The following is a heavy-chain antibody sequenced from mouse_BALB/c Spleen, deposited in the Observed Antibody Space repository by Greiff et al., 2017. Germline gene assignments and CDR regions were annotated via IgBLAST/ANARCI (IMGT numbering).Heavy chain of an antibody. D-gene: IGHD4-1*02. Sequence: VQLQQSGGGLVKPGGSLKLSCAASGFTFSSYAMSWVRQSPEKRLEWVAEISSGGSYTYYPDTVTGRFTISRDNAKNTLYLEMSSLRSEDTAMYYCARSTGTWFAYWGQGTLVTVSA. CDR3: ARSTGTWFAY. CDR2: ISSGGSYT. J-gene: IGHJ3*01. CDR1: GFTFSSYA. V-gene: IGHV5-9-4*01.